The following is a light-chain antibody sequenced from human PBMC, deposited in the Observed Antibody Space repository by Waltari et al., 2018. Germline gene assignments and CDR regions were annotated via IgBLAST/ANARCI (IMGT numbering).Light chain of an antibody. CDR2: LNSDGTH. Sequence: QLVLTQSPSASASLGASVKLTCTLSRGHSNYAIAWHQQQPEKGPRYLMKLNSDGTHNKGDGIPDRFSGPSSGAERYLTISSLQSEDEAGYYCQTWGTGIRVFGGGTKLTVL. CDR1: RGHSNYA. CDR3: QTWGTGIRV. V-gene: IGLV4-69*01. J-gene: IGLJ3*02.